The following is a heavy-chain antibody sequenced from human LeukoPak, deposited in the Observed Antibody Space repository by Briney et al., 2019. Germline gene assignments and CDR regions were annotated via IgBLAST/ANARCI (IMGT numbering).Heavy chain of an antibody. D-gene: IGHD3-10*01. CDR1: GGSISSYY. V-gene: IGHV4-4*07. CDR3: ARAVSWCGDHAFDI. J-gene: IGHJ3*02. CDR2: IYTSGST. Sequence: SETLSLTCTVSGGSISSYYWSWIRQPAGKGLEWIGRIYTSGSTNYNPSLKSRVTMSVDTSKNQFSLKLSSVPAADTAVYYCARAVSWCGDHAFDIWGQGTMVTVSS.